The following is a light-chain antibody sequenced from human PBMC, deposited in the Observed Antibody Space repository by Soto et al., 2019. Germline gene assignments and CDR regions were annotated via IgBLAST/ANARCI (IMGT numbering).Light chain of an antibody. CDR1: QRISSW. CDR2: KAS. J-gene: IGKJ1*01. CDR3: QQYNSYVT. Sequence: DIQMTQSPSTLSASVGDRVTITCRASQRISSWLAWYQQKPGKAPTLLIYKASSLESGVPSRFSGSGYGTEFTLTISSMQPDDFATYYCQQYNSYVTFGPGTKVEIK. V-gene: IGKV1-5*03.